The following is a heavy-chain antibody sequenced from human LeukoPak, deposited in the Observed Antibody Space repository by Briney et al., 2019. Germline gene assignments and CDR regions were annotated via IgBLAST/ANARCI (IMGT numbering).Heavy chain of an antibody. CDR2: IKDGSEK. D-gene: IGHD2-2*01. Sequence: PGGSLRLSCAASGFTFSSYWMSWVRQAPGKGLEWVANIKDGSEKYYLDSVEGRFTISSDNAKKSLFLQMDSLRAEDTAVYYCARIGYCSGTYCSGFDYWSQGALVTVFS. CDR1: GFTFSSYW. CDR3: ARIGYCSGTYCSGFDY. J-gene: IGHJ4*02. V-gene: IGHV3-7*01.